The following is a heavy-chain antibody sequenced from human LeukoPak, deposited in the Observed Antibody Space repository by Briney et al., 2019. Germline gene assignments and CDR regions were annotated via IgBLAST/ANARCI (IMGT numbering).Heavy chain of an antibody. V-gene: IGHV4-4*02. J-gene: IGHJ4*02. CDR1: GGSISSKNW. CDR2: IHHSGST. Sequence: SETLSLTCAVSGGSISSKNWWSWVRQPPGKGLEWIGEIHHSGSTNYNPSLKSRVTISVDTSKNQFSLKLSSVTAADTAVYYCARSWRTYSSGYYYFTYLDYWGQGTLVTVSS. CDR3: ARSWRTYSSGYYYFTYLDY. D-gene: IGHD3-22*01.